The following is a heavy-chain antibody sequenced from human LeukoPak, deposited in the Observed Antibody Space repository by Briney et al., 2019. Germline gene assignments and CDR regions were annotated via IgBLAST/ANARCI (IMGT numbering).Heavy chain of an antibody. Sequence: PSETLSLTCTVSGGSISSGDYYWSWIRQPPGKGLEWIGYIYYSGSTYYNPSLESRVTISVDTSKNQFSLKLSSVTAAGTAVYYCARDHRPIRVTTAVDAFDIWGQGTMVTVSS. D-gene: IGHD4-17*01. J-gene: IGHJ3*02. CDR3: ARDHRPIRVTTAVDAFDI. CDR1: GGSISSGDYY. CDR2: IYYSGST. V-gene: IGHV4-30-4*01.